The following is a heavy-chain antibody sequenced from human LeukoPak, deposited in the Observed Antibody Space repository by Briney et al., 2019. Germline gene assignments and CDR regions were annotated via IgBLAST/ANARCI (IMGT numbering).Heavy chain of an antibody. CDR1: GFTFSSYE. CDR3: ARVMITFGGVIVIPPGIDY. J-gene: IGHJ4*02. V-gene: IGHV3-48*03. CDR2: ISSSGSTI. Sequence: GGSLRLSCAASGFTFSSYEMNWVRQAPGKGLEWVSYISSSGSTIYYADSVKGRFTISRDNAKNSLYLQMNSLRAEDTAVYYCARVMITFGGVIVIPPGIDYWGQGTLVTVSS. D-gene: IGHD3-16*02.